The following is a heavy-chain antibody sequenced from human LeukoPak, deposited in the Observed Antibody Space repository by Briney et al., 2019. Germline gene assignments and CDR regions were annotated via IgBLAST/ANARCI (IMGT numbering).Heavy chain of an antibody. CDR2: ISGSGGST. J-gene: IGHJ6*02. D-gene: IGHD2-2*01. Sequence: PGGSLRLSCAASGFTFSSYAMNWVRQAPGKGLEWVSAISGSGGSTYYADSVKGRFTISRDNSKNTLYLQMNSLRAEDTAVYYCAKDDCSSTSCYVWALGDYYYYGMDVWGQGTTVTVSS. CDR3: AKDDCSSTSCYVWALGDYYYYGMDV. V-gene: IGHV3-23*01. CDR1: GFTFSSYA.